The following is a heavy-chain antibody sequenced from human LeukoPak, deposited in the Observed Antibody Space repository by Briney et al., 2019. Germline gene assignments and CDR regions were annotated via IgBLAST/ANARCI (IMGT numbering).Heavy chain of an antibody. J-gene: IGHJ4*02. D-gene: IGHD2-2*01. CDR1: GFTVSSSF. Sequence: GGSLRLSCAASGFTVSSSFIYWVRRAPGKGLEWVSFIHRDDKTYYADSVKGRFTMSRDSSKYTLYLQMSSLGADDTAVYYCAREVISTPSYFDCWGQGILVTVSS. CDR3: AREVISTPSYFDC. CDR2: IHRDDKT. V-gene: IGHV3-53*01.